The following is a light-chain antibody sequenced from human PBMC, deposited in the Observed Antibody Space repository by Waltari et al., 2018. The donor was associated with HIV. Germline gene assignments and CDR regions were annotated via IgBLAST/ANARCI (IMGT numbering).Light chain of an antibody. Sequence: DIVMTQSPVSLKGSLGERATLSCKSSQSLLYSVNNRNFLAWYQQKPGQPPKLLFSWASVRESGVPHRFSGSGSGTDFTLTISGLQAEDVSVYYCQQYYSRPLTFGGGTKVEIK. CDR2: WAS. CDR1: QSLLYSVNNRNF. J-gene: IGKJ4*01. CDR3: QQYYSRPLT. V-gene: IGKV4-1*01.